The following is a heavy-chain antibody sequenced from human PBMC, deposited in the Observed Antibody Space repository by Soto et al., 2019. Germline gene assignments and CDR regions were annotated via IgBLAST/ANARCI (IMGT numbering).Heavy chain of an antibody. V-gene: IGHV3-53*01. CDR3: ARNPGGGGY. CDR1: GFTVSNNY. Sequence: EVQLVESGGGLIQPGGSLRLSCAVSGFTVSNNYMSWVRQAPGKGLEGVSVIYSGGYTAYGDSVKGRFTISRDNSKNTPVRQMTTRVAGGAGGYYGARNPGGGGYWGQGTLVTVSS. CDR2: IYSGGYT. J-gene: IGHJ4*02. D-gene: IGHD3-10*01.